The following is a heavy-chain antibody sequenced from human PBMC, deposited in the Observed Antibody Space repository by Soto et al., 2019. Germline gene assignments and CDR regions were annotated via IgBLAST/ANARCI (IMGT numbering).Heavy chain of an antibody. CDR3: ARDLDYGDYIDYYYYMGV. CDR1: GFTFSSYW. Sequence: EVQLVESGGGLVQPGGSLRLSCAASGFTFSSYWMCWVRQAPGKGLEWVANIKQDGSEKYYVDSVKGRFTISRDNAKNSLYLQMNSLGAEDTAVYYCARDLDYGDYIDYYYYMGVWGKGTTVTVSS. J-gene: IGHJ6*03. CDR2: IKQDGSEK. V-gene: IGHV3-7*01. D-gene: IGHD4-17*01.